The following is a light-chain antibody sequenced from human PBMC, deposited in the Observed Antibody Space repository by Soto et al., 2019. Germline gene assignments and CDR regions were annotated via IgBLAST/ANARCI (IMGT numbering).Light chain of an antibody. J-gene: IGLJ1*01. CDR1: SSDVGGYNY. Sequence: QSALTQPASVSGSPGQSITISCTGTSSDVGGYNYVSWYQQHPGKAPKLMIYDVSNRPSGVSNRFSGSKSGNTASLTISGLQADDEADYYCSSYTTSNTLEVFGTGTKLTVL. CDR3: SSYTTSNTLEV. CDR2: DVS. V-gene: IGLV2-14*01.